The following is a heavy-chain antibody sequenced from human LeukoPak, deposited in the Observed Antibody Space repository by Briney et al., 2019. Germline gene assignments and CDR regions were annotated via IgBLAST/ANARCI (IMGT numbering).Heavy chain of an antibody. CDR3: AVQMATSGAFDI. D-gene: IGHD5-24*01. J-gene: IGHJ3*02. CDR1: GGTFSSYA. V-gene: IGHV1-69*05. CDR2: IIPIFGTA. Sequence: SVKVSCKASGGTFSSYAISWVRQAPGQGLEWMGGIIPIFGTANYAQKFQGRVTITTDESTSTAYMELSSLRSEDTAVYYCAVQMATSGAFDIWGQGTMVTVSS.